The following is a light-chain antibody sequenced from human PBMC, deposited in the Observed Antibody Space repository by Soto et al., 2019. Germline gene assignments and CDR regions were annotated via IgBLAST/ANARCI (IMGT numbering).Light chain of an antibody. CDR3: QQYGSSLYT. J-gene: IGKJ2*01. Sequence: EIVLTQSPGTLSLSPGERATHSCRASQSVSSSYLAWYQQKPGQAPRLLIYGASSRATGIPDRFSGSGSGTDFPLTISRLEPEDFAVYYCQQYGSSLYTFGQGTKLEIK. CDR1: QSVSSSY. V-gene: IGKV3-20*01. CDR2: GAS.